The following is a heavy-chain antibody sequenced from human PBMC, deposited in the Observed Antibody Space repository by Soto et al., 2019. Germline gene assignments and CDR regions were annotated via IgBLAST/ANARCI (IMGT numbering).Heavy chain of an antibody. CDR3: ARRALYSDSSGSKYYFAY. Sequence: EVQLVQSGAEVKKPGESLKISCKGSGYSFTSYWIGWVRQMPGKGLEWMGIIYPGDSDTRYSPSFQGQVTISADKSISTACLQWSSLKASDTAMYYCARRALYSDSSGSKYYFAYWGQGTLVTVSS. D-gene: IGHD3-22*01. V-gene: IGHV5-51*01. CDR1: GYSFTSYW. J-gene: IGHJ4*02. CDR2: IYPGDSDT.